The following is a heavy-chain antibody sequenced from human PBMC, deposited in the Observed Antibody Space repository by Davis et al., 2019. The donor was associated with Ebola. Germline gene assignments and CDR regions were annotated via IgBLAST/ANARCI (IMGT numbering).Heavy chain of an antibody. D-gene: IGHD2-15*01. CDR1: GGSISSHY. V-gene: IGHV4-34*01. Sequence: SETLSLTCTVSGGSISSHYWSWIRQTPEKGLEWIGEINHSGSTNYNPSLKSRVTISVDTSKNQFSLKLSSVTAADTAVYYCARGRARGYCSGGSCYHSPYYYGMDVWGQGTTVTVSS. J-gene: IGHJ6*02. CDR2: INHSGST. CDR3: ARGRARGYCSGGSCYHSPYYYGMDV.